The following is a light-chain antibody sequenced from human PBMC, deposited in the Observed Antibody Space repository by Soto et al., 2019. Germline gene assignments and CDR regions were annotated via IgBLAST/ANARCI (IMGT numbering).Light chain of an antibody. CDR3: SSYTSISTHVV. CDR1: SSDVGGYNY. CDR2: DVS. V-gene: IGLV2-14*01. Sequence: QSALTQPASVSGSPGQSITISCTGTSSDVGGYNYVSWYQQHPGKAPKLMIYDVSNRPSGVSNRFSGSKSGNTASLTISGLQAEDEAAYYCSSYTSISTHVVFGGGTKLTVL. J-gene: IGLJ2*01.